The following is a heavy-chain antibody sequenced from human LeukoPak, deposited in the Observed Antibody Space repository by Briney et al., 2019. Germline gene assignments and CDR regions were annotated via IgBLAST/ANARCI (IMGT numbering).Heavy chain of an antibody. CDR3: ARDQYYDFWSGYYTNDQSRYYCYYMDV. CDR1: GFTFSSYE. CDR2: ISSSGSTI. V-gene: IGHV3-48*03. D-gene: IGHD3-3*01. Sequence: GGSLRLSCAASGFTFSSYEMNWVRQAPGKGLEWVSYISSSGSTIYYADSVKGRFTISRDNAKNSLYLQMNSLRAEDTAVYYCARDQYYDFWSGYYTNDQSRYYCYYMDVWGKGTTVTVSS. J-gene: IGHJ6*03.